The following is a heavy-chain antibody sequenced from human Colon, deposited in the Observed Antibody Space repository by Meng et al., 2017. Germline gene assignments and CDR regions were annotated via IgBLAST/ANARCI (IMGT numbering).Heavy chain of an antibody. CDR3: ARGKVGSSGWDYYFDS. D-gene: IGHD6-19*01. CDR2: INPNNGGT. Sequence: ASVKVSCKASSYTLTDYYLHWVRQAPGQGLEWMGRINPNNGGTISAQRFQGRVTMTRDTSTSTAYIDLNSLTSDDTAVYYCARGKVGSSGWDYYFDSWGQGTPVPSPQ. J-gene: IGHJ4*02. V-gene: IGHV1-2*06. CDR1: SYTLTDYY.